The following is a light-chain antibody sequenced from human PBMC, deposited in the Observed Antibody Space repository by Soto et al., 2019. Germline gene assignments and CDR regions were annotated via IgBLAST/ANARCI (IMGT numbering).Light chain of an antibody. V-gene: IGLV1-51*01. J-gene: IGLJ2*01. CDR2: DND. CDR3: ATWDRSLSVGV. CDR1: SSNIGNNY. Sequence: QSVLTQPHSVSAATGQKVTISCSGSSSNIGNNYVFWYQQLPGTAPKLLIYDNDKRPSGIPDRFSGSKSGTSATLGITGLQTGDEADYYCATWDRSLSVGVFGGGTKLTVL.